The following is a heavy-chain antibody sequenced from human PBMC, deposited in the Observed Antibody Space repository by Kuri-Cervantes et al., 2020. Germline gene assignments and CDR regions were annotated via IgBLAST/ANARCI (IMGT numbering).Heavy chain of an antibody. CDR2: ISSSSYI. V-gene: IGHV3-21*01. J-gene: IGHJ3*02. CDR3: ARDPTLGMIVVVSDAFDI. D-gene: IGHD3-22*01. Sequence: GGSLRLSCAASGFTFSSYSMNWVRQAPGKGLEWVSSISSSSYIYYADSVKGRFTISRDNAKNSLYLQMNSLRAEDTAVYYCARDPTLGMIVVVSDAFDIWGQGTMVTVSS. CDR1: GFTFSSYS.